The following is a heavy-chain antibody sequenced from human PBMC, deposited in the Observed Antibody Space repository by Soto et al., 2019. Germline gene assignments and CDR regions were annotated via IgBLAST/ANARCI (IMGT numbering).Heavy chain of an antibody. V-gene: IGHV4-61*08. Sequence: SETLSLTCTVSGGSISSGGYYWSWIRQHPGKGLEWIGYIYYSGSTNYNPSLKSRVTISVDTSKNQFSLKLSSVTAADTAVYYCARRGNIGPYSGYDYSFDYWGQGTLVTVSS. CDR3: ARRGNIGPYSGYDYSFDY. D-gene: IGHD5-12*01. CDR2: IYYSGST. J-gene: IGHJ4*02. CDR1: GGSISSGGYY.